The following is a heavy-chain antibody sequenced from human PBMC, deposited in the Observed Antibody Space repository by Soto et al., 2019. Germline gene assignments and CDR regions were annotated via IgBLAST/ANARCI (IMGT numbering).Heavy chain of an antibody. J-gene: IGHJ4*02. D-gene: IGHD5-12*01. Sequence: SQTLSLTCTVSGGSISSSSYYWGWIRQPPGKGLEWIGSIYYSGSTYYNPSLKSRVTISVDTSKNQFSLKLSSVTAADTAVYYCARWGYSGYDWEDPTGYWGQGTLVTVSS. V-gene: IGHV4-39*01. CDR2: IYYSGST. CDR1: GGSISSSSYY. CDR3: ARWGYSGYDWEDPTGY.